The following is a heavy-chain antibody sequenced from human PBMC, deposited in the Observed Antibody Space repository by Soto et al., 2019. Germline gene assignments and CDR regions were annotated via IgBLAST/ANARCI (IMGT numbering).Heavy chain of an antibody. J-gene: IGHJ4*02. Sequence: SETLSLTCTVSGGSIYRSGYYWGWIRQPPGRGLEWIGNIDYNGVTYSNPSLKSRVTISRDTSKNQFSLKLTSVTAADTALYYCGKVLVGATGHTDSDSWGPGTLVTAPQ. CDR1: GGSIYRSGYY. D-gene: IGHD2-15*01. CDR3: GKVLVGATGHTDSDS. V-gene: IGHV4-39*01. CDR2: IDYNGVT.